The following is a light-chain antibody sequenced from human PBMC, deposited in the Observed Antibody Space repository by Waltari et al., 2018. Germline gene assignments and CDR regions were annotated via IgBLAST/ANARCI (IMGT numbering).Light chain of an antibody. CDR2: GAS. J-gene: IGKJ1*01. CDR3: QQYGSSPRT. V-gene: IGKV3-20*01. CDR1: QSVGSNY. Sequence: EIVLTQSPGALSLSPGEGATLSCRASQSVGSNYLAWYQQKPGQAPRLLIYGASSRATGIPDRVSGSGSGTDFTLTISRLQPEDCAVYYCQQYGSSPRTFGQGTKVEIK.